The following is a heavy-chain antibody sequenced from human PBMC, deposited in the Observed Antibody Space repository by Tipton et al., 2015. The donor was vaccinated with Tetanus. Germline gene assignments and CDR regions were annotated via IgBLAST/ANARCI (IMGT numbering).Heavy chain of an antibody. Sequence: SLRLSCAASGFTFSSYALIWVRQAPGRGLEWVSSITASGGGAYYADSVKGRFTISRDNSRNTVYLQMNSLRADDTAVYYCAKDLSPNTGFDLWGRGTLVTVSS. CDR3: AKDLSPNTGFDL. J-gene: IGHJ2*01. CDR1: GFTFSSYA. CDR2: ITASGGGA. D-gene: IGHD1/OR15-1a*01. V-gene: IGHV3-23*01.